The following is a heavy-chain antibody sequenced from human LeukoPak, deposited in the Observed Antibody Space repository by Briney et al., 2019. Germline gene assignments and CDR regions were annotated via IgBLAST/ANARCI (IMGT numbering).Heavy chain of an antibody. CDR2: ISGSGGST. CDR3: ANYDSSALSGCLDY. D-gene: IGHD3-22*01. V-gene: IGHV3-23*01. CDR1: GFTFSSYA. J-gene: IGHJ4*02. Sequence: GGSLRLSCAASGFTFSSYAMSWVRQAPGKGLEWVSAISGSGGSTYYADSVKGRFTISRDNSKNTLYLQMNSLRAEDTAVYYCANYDSSALSGCLDYWGQGTLVTVSS.